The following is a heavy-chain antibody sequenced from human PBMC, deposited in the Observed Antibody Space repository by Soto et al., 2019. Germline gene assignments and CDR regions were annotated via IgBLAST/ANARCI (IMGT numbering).Heavy chain of an antibody. CDR2: INPSGGST. J-gene: IGHJ4*02. CDR3: ARERPPVPLGY. Sequence: QVQLVQSGAEVKKPGASVKVSCKASGYTFTSYYMHWVRQAPGQGLEWMGIINPSGGSTSYAQKFQGRVTMTRDTSTSTVYMELSSLRSEDTVVYYCARERPPVPLGYWGQGTLVTVSS. V-gene: IGHV1-46*01. CDR1: GYTFTSYY. D-gene: IGHD7-27*01.